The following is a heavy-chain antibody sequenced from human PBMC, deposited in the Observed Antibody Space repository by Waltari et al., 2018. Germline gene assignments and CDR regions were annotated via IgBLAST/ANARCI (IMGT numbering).Heavy chain of an antibody. Sequence: QVQLVESGGGVVQPGKSLRLSCADSGFTFRSYAMHWFRQAPGKGLEWVAVVSYDGSNKYYADSVKGRFTISRDNSKNALYVQMNSLRIEDTAIYYCARDRDVVVVGPEFGYWGQGTLVTVSS. V-gene: IGHV3-30-3*01. CDR1: GFTFRSYA. D-gene: IGHD2-15*01. J-gene: IGHJ4*02. CDR2: VSYDGSNK. CDR3: ARDRDVVVVGPEFGY.